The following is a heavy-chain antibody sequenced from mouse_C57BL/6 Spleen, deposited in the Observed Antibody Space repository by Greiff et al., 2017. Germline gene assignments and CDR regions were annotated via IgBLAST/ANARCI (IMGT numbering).Heavy chain of an antibody. CDR3: STTVVALDFGV. CDR1: GYTFTDYY. V-gene: IGHV1-26*01. CDR2: TNPNNGGT. J-gene: IGHJ1*03. Sequence: EVQLQQSGPELVKPGASVKISCKASGYTFTDYYMNWVKQSHGKSLEWIGDTNPNNGGTSYNQKFKGQATLTVDKSSSTAYMELLSLTSEDTAVYYWSTTVVALDFGVWGTGTTVTVAS. D-gene: IGHD1-1*01.